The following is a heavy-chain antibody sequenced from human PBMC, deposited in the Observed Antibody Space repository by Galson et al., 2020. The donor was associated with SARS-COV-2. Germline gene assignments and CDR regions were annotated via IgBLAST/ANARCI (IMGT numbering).Heavy chain of an antibody. CDR3: ARDLRAARGLYFGS. Sequence: SETLSLTCTVSGGSLSSAPYYWSWIRQPAGKGLEWIGHIQTSGYTNYNPSLKSRVTISLDTSKNHFSLSLSSVTAADTALYYCARDLRAARGLYFGSWGQGTLVTVSS. CDR2: IQTSGYT. J-gene: IGHJ4*02. D-gene: IGHD6-6*01. V-gene: IGHV4-61*09. CDR1: GGSLSSAPYY.